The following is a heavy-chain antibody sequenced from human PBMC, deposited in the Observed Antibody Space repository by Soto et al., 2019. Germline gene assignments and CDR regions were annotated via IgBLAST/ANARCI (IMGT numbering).Heavy chain of an antibody. J-gene: IGHJ6*02. V-gene: IGHV1-2*02. D-gene: IGHD3-10*01. CDR2: INPNSGGT. CDR1: GYTFTGYY. Sequence: ASVKVSCKASGYTFTGYYMHWVRQAPGQGLERMGWINPNSGGTNYAKKFQGRVTMTRDTSISTAYMELSRLRSDDTAVYYCARGPYGSGTHYYYYGMDVWGQGTTVTVSS. CDR3: ARGPYGSGTHYYYYGMDV.